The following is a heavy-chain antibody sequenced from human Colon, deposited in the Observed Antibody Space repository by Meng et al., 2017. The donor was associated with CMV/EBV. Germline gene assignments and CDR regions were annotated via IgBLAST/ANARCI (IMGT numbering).Heavy chain of an antibody. CDR1: GFTFSDYE. J-gene: IGHJ4*02. CDR2: VNHRGTTI. CDR3: VKDRHPYYDFWSGPSFDY. Sequence: GESLKISCVGSGFTFSDYEMNWVRQAPGMGLEWVAYVNHRGTTIFYADSVKGRFTISRDNAKNSLYLQMDNLRAEDTAVYYCVKDRHPYYDFWSGPSFDYWGQGTLVTVSS. D-gene: IGHD3-3*01. V-gene: IGHV3-48*03.